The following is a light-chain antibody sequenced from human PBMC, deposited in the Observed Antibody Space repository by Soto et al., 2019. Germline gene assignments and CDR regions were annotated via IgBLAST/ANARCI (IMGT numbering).Light chain of an antibody. CDR1: HSISSW. CDR3: QQYNKWPPYT. Sequence: MTQSPSTLSASVGDRVTITCRASHSISSWLAWYQQKPGQAPRLLIYGASTRATGIPARFSGSGSGTEFTLTISSLQSEDFAVYYCQQYNKWPPYTFGQGTKLEIK. V-gene: IGKV3-15*01. CDR2: GAS. J-gene: IGKJ2*01.